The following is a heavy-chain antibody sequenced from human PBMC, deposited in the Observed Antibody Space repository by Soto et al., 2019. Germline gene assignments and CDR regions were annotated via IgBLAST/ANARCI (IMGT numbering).Heavy chain of an antibody. V-gene: IGHV3-33*01. Sequence: QVQLVESGGGVVQPGGSLRLSCAASGFIFNDYAMHWVRQAPGKGLEWVSFIWYDGSNKHYADSVEGRFTIARDNTKNTLHLQMNSLSLADTAVYYCARDPPASGSALDVWGQGTTVTV. CDR3: ARDPPASGSALDV. D-gene: IGHD6-13*01. J-gene: IGHJ6*02. CDR2: IWYDGSNK. CDR1: GFIFNDYA.